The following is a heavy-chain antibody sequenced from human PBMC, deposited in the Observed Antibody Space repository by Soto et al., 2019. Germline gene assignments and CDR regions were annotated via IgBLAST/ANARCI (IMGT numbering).Heavy chain of an antibody. D-gene: IGHD2-2*01. CDR2: IWYDGTSK. Sequence: LRLSCVVSGFTFSDYGMYWFRQAPGKGLEWVAFIWYDGTSKYYADSVRGRFTISRDNSKNTLYLQMNSLSAEDTAVYYCARDSDTVVPAAPDYWGQGTLVTVSS. CDR3: ARDSDTVVPAAPDY. J-gene: IGHJ4*02. V-gene: IGHV3-33*01. CDR1: GFTFSDYG.